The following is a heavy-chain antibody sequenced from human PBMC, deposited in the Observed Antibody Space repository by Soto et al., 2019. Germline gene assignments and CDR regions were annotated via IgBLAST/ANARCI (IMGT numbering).Heavy chain of an antibody. J-gene: IGHJ3*02. CDR1: GFTFSSYG. CDR3: AKDIIPRANDAFDI. CDR2: ISYDGSNK. D-gene: IGHD3-3*01. V-gene: IGHV3-30*18. Sequence: GGSLRLSCAASGFTFSSYGMHWVRQAPGKGLEWVAVISYDGSNKYYADSVKGRFTISRDNSKNTLYLQMNSLRAEDTAVYYCAKDIIPRANDAFDIWGQGTMVTVSS.